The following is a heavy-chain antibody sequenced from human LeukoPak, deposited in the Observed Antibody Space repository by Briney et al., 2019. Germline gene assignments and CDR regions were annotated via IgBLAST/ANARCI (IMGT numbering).Heavy chain of an antibody. Sequence: GGSLRLSCAASGFTFSDYYMSWIRQAPGKGLEWVSYISSSGSTIYYADSVKGRFTNSRDNAKNSMYLQMNSLRAEDTAVYYCARGATYYDFWSGYLYYYYMDVWGKGTTVTVSS. D-gene: IGHD3-3*01. CDR2: ISSSGSTI. V-gene: IGHV3-11*04. CDR1: GFTFSDYY. J-gene: IGHJ6*03. CDR3: ARGATYYDFWSGYLYYYYMDV.